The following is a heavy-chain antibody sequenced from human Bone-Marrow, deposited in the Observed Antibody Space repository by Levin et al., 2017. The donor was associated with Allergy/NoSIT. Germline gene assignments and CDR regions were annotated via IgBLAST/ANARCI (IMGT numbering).Heavy chain of an antibody. CDR2: ISSSGSTI. CDR3: ATSGYFDAFDI. Sequence: GGSLRLSCAASGFTFSSYEMNWVRQAPGKGLEWVSYISSSGSTIYYADSVKGRFTISRDNAKNSLYLQMNSLRAEDTAVYYCATSGYFDAFDIWGQGTMVTVSS. V-gene: IGHV3-48*03. CDR1: GFTFSSYE. J-gene: IGHJ3*02. D-gene: IGHD5-12*01.